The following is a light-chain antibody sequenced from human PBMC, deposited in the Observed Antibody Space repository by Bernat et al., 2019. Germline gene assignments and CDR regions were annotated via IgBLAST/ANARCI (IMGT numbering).Light chain of an antibody. CDR2: DDN. J-gene: IGLJ3*02. CDR1: SRSITSTY. V-gene: IGLV6-57*04. CDR3: HSYDSSNWV. Sequence: NFMLTQPHSVSESPGKTVTISCTRSSRSITSTYVQWYQQRPGSAPTTVIYDDNQRPSGVPGRFSGSIDTSSNSASLTISGLKTEDEADYYCHSYDSSNWVFGGGTKLTVL.